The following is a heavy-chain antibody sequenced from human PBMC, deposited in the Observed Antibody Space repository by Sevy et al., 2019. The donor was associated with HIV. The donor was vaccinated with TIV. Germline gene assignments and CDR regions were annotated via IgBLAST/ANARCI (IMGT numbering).Heavy chain of an antibody. V-gene: IGHV3-48*01. J-gene: IGHJ4*02. CDR3: VRGTGPGSFLFDY. CDR1: GFSFSDYS. CDR2: ISGSSSTI. Sequence: GGSLRLSCAASGFSFSDYSLSWVRQTPEKGLEWLSLISGSSSTIHYADSVKGRFTISRDNGKNSLSLQMNSLRVEDTAMYYCVRGTGPGSFLFDYWGQGTLVTVSS.